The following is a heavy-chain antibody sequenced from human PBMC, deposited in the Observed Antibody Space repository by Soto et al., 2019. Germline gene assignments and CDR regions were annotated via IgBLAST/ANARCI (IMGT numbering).Heavy chain of an antibody. CDR2: IYYSGST. Sequence: PSETLSLTCTVSGGSISSGGYYWCWSRQHPGKSIERIGYIYYSGSTYYNPSLKSRVTISVDTSKNQFSLKRSSVTAADTAVYYCARRAYDFWSGYYSDYYYGMDVWGQGTTVTVYS. D-gene: IGHD3-3*01. CDR1: GGSISSGGYY. V-gene: IGHV4-31*03. CDR3: ARRAYDFWSGYYSDYYYGMDV. J-gene: IGHJ6*02.